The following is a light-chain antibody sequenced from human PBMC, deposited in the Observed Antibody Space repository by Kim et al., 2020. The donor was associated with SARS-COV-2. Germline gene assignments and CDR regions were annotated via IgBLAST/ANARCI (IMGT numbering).Light chain of an antibody. CDR3: NSRDNNDYVL. V-gene: IGLV3-19*01. CDR2: GKN. J-gene: IGLJ2*01. CDR1: SLRSYY. Sequence: SSELTRDPAVSVALGQTVRITCQGDSLRSYYTTWYQQKPGQAPIVVVYGKNNRPSGIPDRFSGSSSGNTASLTITGTQAGDEADYYCNSRDNNDYVLFGGGTQLTVL.